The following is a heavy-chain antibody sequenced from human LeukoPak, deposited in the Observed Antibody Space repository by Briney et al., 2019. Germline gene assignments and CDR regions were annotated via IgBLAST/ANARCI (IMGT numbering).Heavy chain of an antibody. D-gene: IGHD1-26*01. V-gene: IGHV3-7*01. Sequence: GGSLRLSCAASGFTFSSDWMNWVRQAPGKGLEWVANINQGGSDKYYVDSVKGRFTISRDNAKNSLYLQMNSLRAEDTAVYYCARDPDQIKGANFHYWGRGTLVTVSS. J-gene: IGHJ4*02. CDR3: ARDPDQIKGANFHY. CDR2: INQGGSDK. CDR1: GFTFSSDW.